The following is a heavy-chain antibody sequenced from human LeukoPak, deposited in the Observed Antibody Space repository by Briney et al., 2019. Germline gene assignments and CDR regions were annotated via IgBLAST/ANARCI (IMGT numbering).Heavy chain of an antibody. CDR3: AREGNGSPGSPHDAFDI. J-gene: IGHJ3*02. D-gene: IGHD1-26*01. V-gene: IGHV3-20*04. CDR1: GFTFDDYG. CDR2: INWNGGST. Sequence: RAGGSLRLSCAPSGFTFDDYGMSWVRHAPGKGLEWVSGINWNGGSTGYADSVKGRFTISRDNAKNSVYLQMNSLRAEDTALYYCAREGNGSPGSPHDAFDIWGQGTMVTVSS.